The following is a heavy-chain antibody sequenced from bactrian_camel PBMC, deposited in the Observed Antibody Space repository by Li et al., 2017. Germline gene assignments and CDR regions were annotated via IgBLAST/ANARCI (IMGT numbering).Heavy chain of an antibody. CDR2: LDDDGTT. CDR3: ANVIDSGDWFDRLDPSNFGY. V-gene: IGHV3S53*01. J-gene: IGHJ6*01. D-gene: IGHD1*01. Sequence: QVQLVESGGGSVQAGGTARLTCVGSGYINRRYSRGWFRQTPGKRREGVAALDDDGTTTYADSVKGRFTISRRRNILYLEMNNLKPEDTAMYYCANVIDSGDWFDRLDPSNFGYWGQGTQVTVS. CDR1: GYINRRYS.